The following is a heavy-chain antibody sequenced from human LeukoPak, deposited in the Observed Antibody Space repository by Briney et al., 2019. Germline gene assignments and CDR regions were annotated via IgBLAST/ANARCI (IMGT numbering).Heavy chain of an antibody. D-gene: IGHD2-15*01. Sequence: ASVKVSCKASGYTFTSYYMHWLRQAPEQGLEWMGISNPSGGSTSYAQKFQGRVTMTRDTSTSTVYMELSSLRSEDTAVYYCARVNSVVVAARRGGLDPWGQGTLVTVSS. CDR1: GYTFTSYY. V-gene: IGHV1-46*01. J-gene: IGHJ5*02. CDR2: SNPSGGST. CDR3: ARVNSVVVAARRGGLDP.